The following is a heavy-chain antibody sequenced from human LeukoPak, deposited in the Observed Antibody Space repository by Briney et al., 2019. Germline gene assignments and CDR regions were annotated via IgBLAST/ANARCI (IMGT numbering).Heavy chain of an antibody. CDR3: TRRVDTAIVEGIEFDY. CDR1: GFTFSGSA. D-gene: IGHD5-18*01. Sequence: PGGSLRLSCAASGFTFSGSAMHWVRQASGKGLEWVGGIRSKANSYATAYAASVKGRFTISRDDSKNTAYLQMNSVKSENTAVYYCTRRVDTAIVEGIEFDYWGQGTLVTVSS. V-gene: IGHV3-73*01. J-gene: IGHJ4*02. CDR2: IRSKANSYAT.